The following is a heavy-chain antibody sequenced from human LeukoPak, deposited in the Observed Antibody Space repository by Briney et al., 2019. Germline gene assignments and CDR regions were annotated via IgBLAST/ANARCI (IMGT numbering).Heavy chain of an antibody. CDR1: GYSFASSW. Sequence: GESLKISCKGSGYSFASSWIGWVRQMPGKGLEWMGIIYPGDSDTRYSPSFQGQVTISADKSISTAYLQWSSLRASDTAMYYCAKFHYYYGSGIFDAFDIWGLGTMVTVSS. V-gene: IGHV5-51*01. CDR3: AKFHYYYGSGIFDAFDI. D-gene: IGHD3-10*01. J-gene: IGHJ3*02. CDR2: IYPGDSDT.